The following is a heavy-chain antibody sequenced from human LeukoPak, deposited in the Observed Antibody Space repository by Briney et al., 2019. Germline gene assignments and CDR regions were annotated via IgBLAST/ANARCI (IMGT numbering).Heavy chain of an antibody. J-gene: IGHJ6*03. Sequence: SVKVSCKASGYSFRNYGITWVRQAPGQGLEWMGWISAYNGSTNYAQKLQGRVTMTTDTSTSTAYMELRSLTSDDTAVYYCAREAHYYDSSGYYYGGYYYYMDVWGKGTTVTISS. D-gene: IGHD3-22*01. CDR2: ISAYNGST. CDR1: GYSFRNYG. V-gene: IGHV1-18*01. CDR3: AREAHYYDSSGYYYGGYYYYMDV.